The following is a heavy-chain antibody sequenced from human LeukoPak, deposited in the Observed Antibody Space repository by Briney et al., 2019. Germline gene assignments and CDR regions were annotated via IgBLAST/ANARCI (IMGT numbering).Heavy chain of an antibody. Sequence: ASVTVSCTASGYTFTSYGISWVRQAPGQGLEWMGWISAYNGNTNYAQKLQGRVTMTTDTSTSTAYMELRSLRSDDTAVYYCARDPPLIYCSGGSCYPYYWGQGTLVTVSS. D-gene: IGHD2-15*01. CDR2: ISAYNGNT. V-gene: IGHV1-18*01. CDR3: ARDPPLIYCSGGSCYPYY. CDR1: GYTFTSYG. J-gene: IGHJ4*02.